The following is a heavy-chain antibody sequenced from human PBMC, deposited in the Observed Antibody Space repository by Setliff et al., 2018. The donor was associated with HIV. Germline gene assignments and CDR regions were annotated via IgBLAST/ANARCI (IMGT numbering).Heavy chain of an antibody. D-gene: IGHD6-19*01. CDR1: GYSISSGFY. CDR2: IYHSGST. V-gene: IGHV4-38-2*01. J-gene: IGHJ4*02. Sequence: ASETLSLTCAVSGYSISSGFYWGWIRQPPGKGLEWIGTIYHSGSTYYNPSLKSRVTISVDTSKNQFSLKVSSVTAADTAVYYCARRGGSGIWGQGTLVTVSS. CDR3: ARRGGSGI.